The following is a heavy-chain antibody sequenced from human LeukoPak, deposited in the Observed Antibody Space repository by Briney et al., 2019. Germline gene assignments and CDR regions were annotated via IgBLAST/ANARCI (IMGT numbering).Heavy chain of an antibody. CDR3: AREESGYYREF. Sequence: SETLSLTCTVSGGSISSSSYYWGWIRQPPGKGLEWIGSIYYSGSTYYNPSLKSRVTISVDTSKNQFSLKLSSVTAADTAVYYCAREESGYYREFWGQGTLVTVSS. D-gene: IGHD3-22*01. V-gene: IGHV4-39*07. J-gene: IGHJ4*02. CDR1: GGSISSSSYY. CDR2: IYYSGST.